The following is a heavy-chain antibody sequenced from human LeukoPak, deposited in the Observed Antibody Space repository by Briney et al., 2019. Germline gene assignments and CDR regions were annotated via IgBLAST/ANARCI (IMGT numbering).Heavy chain of an antibody. CDR1: GFSFDDYA. CDR2: ISWNSGSI. Sequence: PGRSLRLSCAASGFSFDDYAMHWVRQAPGKGLEWVSGISWNSGSIGYADSVKGRFTISRDNAKNSLYLQMNSLRAEDTALYYCAKDNSYGSGSSSDYYFDYWGQGTLVTVSS. CDR3: AKDNSYGSGSSSDYYFDY. J-gene: IGHJ4*02. V-gene: IGHV3-9*01. D-gene: IGHD3-10*01.